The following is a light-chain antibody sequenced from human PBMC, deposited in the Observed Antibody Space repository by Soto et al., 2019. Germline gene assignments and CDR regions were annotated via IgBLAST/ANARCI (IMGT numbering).Light chain of an antibody. V-gene: IGLV2-14*01. CDR1: SSDVGGYNF. J-gene: IGLJ1*01. CDR3: SSYTSISTYV. CDR2: DVT. Sequence: QSALTQPASVSGSPGQSITISCTGTSSDVGGYNFVSWYQQHPDKAPKLMIYDVTNRPSGVSNRFSGSKSGNTASLTISGLQAEDDADYYCSSYTSISTYVFGTGTKLTV.